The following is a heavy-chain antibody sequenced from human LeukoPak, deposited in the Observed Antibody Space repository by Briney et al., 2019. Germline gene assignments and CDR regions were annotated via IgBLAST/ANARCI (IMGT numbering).Heavy chain of an antibody. D-gene: IGHD1-26*01. CDR2: ISSSSSYI. J-gene: IGHJ4*02. V-gene: IGHV3-21*01. CDR1: GFTFSSYS. CDR3: ARSPPNSGSYDY. Sequence: GGSLRLSCAASGFTFSSYSMNWVRQAPGKGLEWVSSISSSSSYIYYADSVKGRFTISRDNAKNSLHLQMNSLRAEDTAVYYCARSPPNSGSYDYWGQGTLVTVSS.